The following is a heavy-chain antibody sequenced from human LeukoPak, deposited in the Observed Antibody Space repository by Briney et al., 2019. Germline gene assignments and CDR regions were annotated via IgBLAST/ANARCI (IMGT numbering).Heavy chain of an antibody. V-gene: IGHV4-59*01. CDR1: GGSISSYY. Sequence: PSETLSLTFTVSGGSISSYYWSWIRQPPGKGLEWIGYIYYSGSTNYNPSLRSRVTISVDTSKNQFSLKLSSVTAADTAVYYCARGKLELDYYYYYYMDVWGKGTTVTVSS. D-gene: IGHD1-7*01. J-gene: IGHJ6*03. CDR3: ARGKLELDYYYYYYMDV. CDR2: IYYSGST.